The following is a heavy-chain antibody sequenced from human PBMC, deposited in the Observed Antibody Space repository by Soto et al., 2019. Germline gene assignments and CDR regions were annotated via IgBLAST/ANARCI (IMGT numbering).Heavy chain of an antibody. CDR2: ISYDGSNK. Sequence: XGSLRLSCAAAGFTFSSYAMHWVRQAPGKGLDWVAVISYDGSNKYYADSVKGRFTISRDNSKNTLYLQMNSLRAEDTAVYYCARDTSGNYDSSGYRYYYGMDVWGQGTTVTVSS. CDR1: GFTFSSYA. J-gene: IGHJ6*02. D-gene: IGHD3-22*01. CDR3: ARDTSGNYDSSGYRYYYGMDV. V-gene: IGHV3-30-3*01.